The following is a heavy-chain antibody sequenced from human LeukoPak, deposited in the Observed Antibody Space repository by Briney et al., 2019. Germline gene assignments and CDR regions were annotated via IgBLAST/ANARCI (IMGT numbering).Heavy chain of an antibody. Sequence: GGSPRLSCAASGFTFSSYGMHWVRQAPGKGLEWVAFIRYDGSNKYYADSVKGRFTISRDNSKNTLYLQMNSLRAEDTAVYYRAKSVAGPPYYYYYYMDVWGKGTTVTVSS. CDR1: GFTFSSYG. CDR3: AKSVAGPPYYYYYYMDV. D-gene: IGHD6-19*01. CDR2: IRYDGSNK. J-gene: IGHJ6*03. V-gene: IGHV3-30*02.